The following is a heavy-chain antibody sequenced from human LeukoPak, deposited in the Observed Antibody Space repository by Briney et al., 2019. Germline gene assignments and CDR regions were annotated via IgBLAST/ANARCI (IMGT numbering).Heavy chain of an antibody. Sequence: GSSVKVSCKASGGTFSSYTISWVRQAPGQGLGWMGRIIPILGIANYAQKFQGRVTITADKSTSTAYMELSSLRSEDTAVYYCAREGDMTPFDYWGQGTVVTVSS. CDR2: IIPILGIA. CDR3: AREGDMTPFDY. V-gene: IGHV1-69*04. J-gene: IGHJ4*02. CDR1: GGTFSSYT.